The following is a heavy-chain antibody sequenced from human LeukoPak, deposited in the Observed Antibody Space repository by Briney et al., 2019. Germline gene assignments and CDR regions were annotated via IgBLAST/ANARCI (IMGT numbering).Heavy chain of an antibody. J-gene: IGHJ4*02. CDR1: GFTFSSYS. CDR2: ISGSGGST. CDR3: ANPIAAAGKDFDY. Sequence: GGSLRLSCAASGFTFSSYSMNWVRQAPGKGLEWVSSISGSGGSTYYADSVKGRFTISRDNSKNTLYLQMNSLRAEDTAVYYCANPIAAAGKDFDYWGQGTLVTVSS. V-gene: IGHV3-23*01. D-gene: IGHD6-13*01.